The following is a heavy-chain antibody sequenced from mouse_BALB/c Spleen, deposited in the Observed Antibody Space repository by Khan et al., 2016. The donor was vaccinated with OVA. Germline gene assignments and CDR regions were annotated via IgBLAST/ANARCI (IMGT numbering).Heavy chain of an antibody. D-gene: IGHD1-1*01. CDR1: GYTFTSYV. Sequence: VQLQQSGPELVKPGASVKMSCKASGYTFTSYVMHWVKQKPGLGLEWIGYIYPFNDDTKYTEKFKGKATLPTDRSSSTAYMEHSSLTSYDSAFYYCSPVGTYYVSFAYWGQGTLVTVSA. CDR3: SPVGTYYVSFAY. CDR2: IYPFNDDT. V-gene: IGHV1S136*01. J-gene: IGHJ3*01.